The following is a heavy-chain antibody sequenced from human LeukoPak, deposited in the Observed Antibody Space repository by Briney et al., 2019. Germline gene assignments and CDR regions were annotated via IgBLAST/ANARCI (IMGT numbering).Heavy chain of an antibody. Sequence: ASVKVSCKASGHTFTSYAMHWVRQAPGQRLEWMGWINAGNGNTKYSQKFQGRVTITRDTSASTAYMELSSLRSEDTAVYYCARDDSEWVLLLGYWGQGTLVTVSS. J-gene: IGHJ4*02. CDR2: INAGNGNT. CDR1: GHTFTSYA. V-gene: IGHV1-3*01. CDR3: ARDDSEWVLLLGY. D-gene: IGHD1-26*01.